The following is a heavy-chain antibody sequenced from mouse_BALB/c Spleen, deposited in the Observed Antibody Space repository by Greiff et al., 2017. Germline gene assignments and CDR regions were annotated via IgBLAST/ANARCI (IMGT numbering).Heavy chain of an antibody. D-gene: IGHD2-3*01. Sequence: EVQLVESGGGLVKPGGSLKLSCAASGFTFSSYGMSWVRQTPDKRLEWVATISSGGSYTYYPDSVKGRFTISRDNAKNTLYLQMSSLKSEDTAMYYCARHAPLGYSYYFDYWGQGTTLTVSS. CDR2: ISSGGSYT. V-gene: IGHV5-6*01. J-gene: IGHJ2*01. CDR1: GFTFSSYG. CDR3: ARHAPLGYSYYFDY.